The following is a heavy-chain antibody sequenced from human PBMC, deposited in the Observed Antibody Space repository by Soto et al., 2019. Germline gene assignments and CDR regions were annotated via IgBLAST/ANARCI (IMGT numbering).Heavy chain of an antibody. D-gene: IGHD3-9*01. V-gene: IGHV1-58*01. CDR3: AAIYDILTGYYNSTDY. CDR2: IVVGSGNT. CDR1: GFTFTSSA. J-gene: IGHJ4*02. Sequence: ASVKVSCKACGFTFTSSAVQWVRQALGQRLEWIGWIVVGSGNTNYAQKFQERVTITRDMYTSTAYMELSSLRSEDTAVYYCAAIYDILTGYYNSTDYWCQGTLVTVSS.